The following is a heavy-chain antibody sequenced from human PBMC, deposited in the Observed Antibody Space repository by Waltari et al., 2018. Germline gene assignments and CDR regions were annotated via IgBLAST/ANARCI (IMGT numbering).Heavy chain of an antibody. CDR1: GGSISSYY. D-gene: IGHD3-9*01. CDR3: ARVPLTGYYNGAFDI. J-gene: IGHJ3*02. V-gene: IGHV4-59*01. Sequence: QVQLQESGPGLVKPSETLSLTCTVPGGSISSYYWSWLRPPPGKGLEWIGYIYYSGSTNYNPSLKSRVTISVDTSKNQFSLKLSSVTAADTAVYYCARVPLTGYYNGAFDIWGQGTMVTVSS. CDR2: IYYSGST.